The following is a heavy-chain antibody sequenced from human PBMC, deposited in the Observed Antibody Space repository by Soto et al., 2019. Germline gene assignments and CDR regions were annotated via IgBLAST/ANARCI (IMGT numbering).Heavy chain of an antibody. CDR3: ARHQRQSLVLLEGEDEPFEI. J-gene: IGHJ3*02. Sequence: QVQLQESGPGLVKPSQTLSLTCTSSGDSIKRVGYYWTWIRQHPGNSLEWIGYISYSGNTNYNPSIKRTISLRLVTSKNRLALRLCFVTAADSAMYNGARHQRQSLVLLEGEDEPFEIWCQRRMVTVSS. CDR2: ISYSGNT. D-gene: IGHD6-19*01. CDR1: GDSIKRVGYY. V-gene: IGHV4-31*01.